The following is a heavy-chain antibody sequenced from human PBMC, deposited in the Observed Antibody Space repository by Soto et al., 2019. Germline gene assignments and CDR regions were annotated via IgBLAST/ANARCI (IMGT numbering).Heavy chain of an antibody. D-gene: IGHD5-18*01. V-gene: IGHV4-39*01. CDR3: AKGGAQLWSPVDS. CDR2: GYYSGST. CDR1: GGSISSNSYY. J-gene: IGHJ4*02. Sequence: PSETLSLTCTVSGGSISSNSYYWGWIRQPPGKGLEWIGSGYYSGSTYYNPSLKSRVVISVDTSKSQFSLKLSSVTAADTAVYYCAKGGAQLWSPVDSWGQGTPVTVSS.